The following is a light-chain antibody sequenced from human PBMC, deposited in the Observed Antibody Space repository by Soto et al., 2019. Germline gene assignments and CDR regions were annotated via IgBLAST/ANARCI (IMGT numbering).Light chain of an antibody. CDR3: CSYTSLSTVV. Sequence: QSVLTQPASVSGSPGQSITISCTGTSSDVGGYNHVSWYQHSPGKAPKLILFAVSDRPSGVSRRFSGSKSGNTASLTISGLQAEDDADYYCCSYTSLSTVVFGGGTKLTVL. CDR1: SSDVGGYNH. J-gene: IGLJ2*01. CDR2: AVS. V-gene: IGLV2-14*01.